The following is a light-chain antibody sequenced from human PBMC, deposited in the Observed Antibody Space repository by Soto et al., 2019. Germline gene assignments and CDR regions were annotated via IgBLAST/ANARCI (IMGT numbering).Light chain of an antibody. CDR3: SSYRSSSTLGV. CDR1: SSDVGGYNY. CDR2: DVS. Sequence: QSALTQPASVSGSPGQSITISCTGTSSDVGGYNYVSWYQQHPGKAPRLMIYDVSNGPSGVSNRFSGSKSGNTASLTISGLQAEDEADYYCSSYRSSSTLGVFGTGTKLTVL. J-gene: IGLJ1*01. V-gene: IGLV2-14*01.